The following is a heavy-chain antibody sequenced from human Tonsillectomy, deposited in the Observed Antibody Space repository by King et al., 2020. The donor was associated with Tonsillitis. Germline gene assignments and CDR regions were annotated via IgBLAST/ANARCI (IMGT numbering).Heavy chain of an antibody. CDR3: ARKYMVRGVGVDY. CDR2: IDWDDDK. D-gene: IGHD3-10*01. J-gene: IGHJ4*02. Sequence: TLKESGPALVKPPQTLTLTCTFSGFSLSTSGMCVTWIRQPPGKALEWLARIDWDDDKYYNTSLKTRLTISKDTSKNQVVLTMTNMDPVDTATYFCARKYMVRGVGVDYWGQGTLVTVSS. V-gene: IGHV2-70*11. CDR1: GFSLSTSGMC.